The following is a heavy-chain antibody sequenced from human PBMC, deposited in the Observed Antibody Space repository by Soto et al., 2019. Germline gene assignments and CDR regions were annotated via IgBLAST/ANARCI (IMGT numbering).Heavy chain of an antibody. CDR2: ISAYNGNT. CDR3: ARVPGFDDYGDYYYYYGIDV. CDR1: GYTFTSYG. V-gene: IGHV1-18*01. D-gene: IGHD4-17*01. Sequence: QVQLVQSGAEVKKPGASVKVSCKASGYTFTSYGISWVRQAPGQGLEWMGWISAYNGNTNYAQKLQGRVTMTTDTSTSTAYMELRSLRSDDTAVYYCARVPGFDDYGDYYYYYGIDVWGQGTTVTVSS. J-gene: IGHJ6*02.